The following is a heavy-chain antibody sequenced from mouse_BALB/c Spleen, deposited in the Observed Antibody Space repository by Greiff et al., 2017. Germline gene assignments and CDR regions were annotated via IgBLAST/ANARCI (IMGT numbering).Heavy chain of an antibody. CDR1: GFAFSSYD. J-gene: IGHJ2*01. Sequence: EVKLEESGGGLVKPGGSLKLSCAASGFAFSSYDMSWVRQTPEKRLEWVAYISSGGGSTYYPDTVKGRFTISRDNAKNTLYLQMSSLKSEDTAMYYCARHARLLHYFDYWGQGTTLTVSS. CDR2: ISSGGGST. CDR3: ARHARLLHYFDY. D-gene: IGHD2-3*01. V-gene: IGHV5-12-1*01.